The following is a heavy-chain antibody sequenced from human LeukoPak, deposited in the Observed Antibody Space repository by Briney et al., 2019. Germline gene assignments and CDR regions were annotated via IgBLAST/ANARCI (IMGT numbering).Heavy chain of an antibody. Sequence: PSETLSLTCTVSGYSITSGYYWGWIRQPPGKGLEWIGSIYHSGSTYYNPSLKSRVTMSVDTSKNQVSLKLSSVTAADTAVYYCARLLRVGYCSTTTCNWFDPWGQGTLVTVSS. V-gene: IGHV4-38-2*02. CDR2: IYHSGST. D-gene: IGHD2-2*03. J-gene: IGHJ5*02. CDR1: GYSITSGYY. CDR3: ARLLRVGYCSTTTCNWFDP.